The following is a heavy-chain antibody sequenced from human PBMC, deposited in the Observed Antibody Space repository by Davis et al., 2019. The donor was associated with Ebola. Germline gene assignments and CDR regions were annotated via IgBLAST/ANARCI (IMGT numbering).Heavy chain of an antibody. D-gene: IGHD4-17*01. CDR2: VYYTGST. CDR1: GGSISSSNYY. CDR3: ARHLFVTTDRPYYFDY. Sequence: MPSETLSLTCSVSGGSISSSNYYWGWIRQPPVMGLEWIGSVYYTGSTYYNPSLKSRVTISVDTSKNQLSLKLSSVTAADTAVYYCARHLFVTTDRPYYFDYWGQGTLVTVST. J-gene: IGHJ4*02. V-gene: IGHV4-39*01.